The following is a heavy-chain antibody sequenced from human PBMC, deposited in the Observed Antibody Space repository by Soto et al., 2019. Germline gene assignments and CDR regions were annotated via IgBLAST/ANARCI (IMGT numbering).Heavy chain of an antibody. CDR1: GYTFTSYG. V-gene: IGHV1-18*01. D-gene: IGHD3-10*01. J-gene: IGHJ4*02. CDR2: ISAYNGNT. Sequence: GASVKVSCKASGYTFTSYGISWVRQAPGQGLEWMGWISAYNGNTNYAQKLQGRVTMTTDTSTSTAYMELRSLRSDDTAVYYCAASEGAKDPSWFGEWTLDYWGQGTLVTVSS. CDR3: AASEGAKDPSWFGEWTLDY.